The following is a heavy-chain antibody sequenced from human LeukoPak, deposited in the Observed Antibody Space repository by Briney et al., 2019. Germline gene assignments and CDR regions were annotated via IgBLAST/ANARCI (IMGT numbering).Heavy chain of an antibody. D-gene: IGHD2-15*01. V-gene: IGHV4-34*01. CDR1: GGSFSGYY. J-gene: IGHJ4*02. CDR3: ARSRGYCGGGSCYYFDY. Sequence: SETLSLTCAVYGGSFSGYYWSWIRQPPGKGLEWIGEINHSGSTNYNPSLKSRVTISVDTSKNQFSLKLSSVTAADTAVYYCARSRGYCGGGSCYYFDYWGQGTLVTVSS. CDR2: INHSGST.